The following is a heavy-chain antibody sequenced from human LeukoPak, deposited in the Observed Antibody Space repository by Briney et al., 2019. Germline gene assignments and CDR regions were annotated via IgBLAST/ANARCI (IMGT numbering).Heavy chain of an antibody. V-gene: IGHV3-21*01. D-gene: IGHD3-22*01. CDR3: ARAGATITMIAWFDP. CDR1: GFTFSSYS. J-gene: IGHJ5*02. CDR2: ISSSSSYI. Sequence: PGGSLRLSCAASGFTFSSYSMNWVRQAPEKGLEWVSSISSSSSYIYYADSVKGRFTISRDNAKNSLYLQMNSLRAEDTAVYYCARAGATITMIAWFDPWGQGTLVTVSS.